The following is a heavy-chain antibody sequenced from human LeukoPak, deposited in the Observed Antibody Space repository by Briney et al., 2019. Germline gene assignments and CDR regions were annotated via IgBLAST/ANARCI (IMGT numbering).Heavy chain of an antibody. V-gene: IGHV3-30*03. CDR1: GFTFSPYP. D-gene: IGHD2-15*01. CDR3: ARPALYCSGGSCYPDVGY. CDR2: IAYDGGNI. J-gene: IGHJ4*02. Sequence: PGGSLRLSCATSGFTFSPYPMHWVRQAPGKGLEWVAVIAYDGGNIFYAPSVRGRFTISRDNAKNSLYLQMNSLRAEDTAVYYCARPALYCSGGSCYPDVGYWGQGTLVTVSS.